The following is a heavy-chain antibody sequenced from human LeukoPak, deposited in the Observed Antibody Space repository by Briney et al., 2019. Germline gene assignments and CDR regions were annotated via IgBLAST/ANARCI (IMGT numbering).Heavy chain of an antibody. J-gene: IGHJ4*02. V-gene: IGHV1-46*01. CDR3: ARDDYGSGSLDY. CDR1: GYTFTSYY. CDR2: INPSGGST. D-gene: IGHD3-10*01. Sequence: ASVKVSFKASGYTFTSYYMHWVRQAPGQGLEWMGIINPSGGSTSYAQKFQGRVTMTRDMSTSTVYMELSSLRSEDTAVYYCARDDYGSGSLDYWGQGTLVTVSS.